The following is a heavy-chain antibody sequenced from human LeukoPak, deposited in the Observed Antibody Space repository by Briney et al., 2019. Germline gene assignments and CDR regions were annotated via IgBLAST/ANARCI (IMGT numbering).Heavy chain of an antibody. D-gene: IGHD1-26*01. Sequence: GGSLRLSCAASGFTFSNNNMHWVRQAPGKGLEWVARITYDGSNKYYAESVKGRFTISRDNSKHTLCLQMNSLRAEDTAVYYCAKDRRRSWAFDYWGQGTLGTVSP. CDR3: AKDRRRSWAFDY. V-gene: IGHV3-30*18. CDR1: GFTFSNNN. CDR2: ITYDGSNK. J-gene: IGHJ4*02.